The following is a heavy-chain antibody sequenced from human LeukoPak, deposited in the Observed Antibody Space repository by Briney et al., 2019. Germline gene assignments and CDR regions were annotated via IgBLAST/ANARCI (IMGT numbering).Heavy chain of an antibody. D-gene: IGHD3-3*01. CDR2: MYHSGST. Sequence: SETLSLTCTVSNYSISTDYYWGWVRQPPGKGLEWIGTMYHSGSTYYNPSLKSRVTISVDTSKNQFSLKLSSVTPEDTAVYYCAREARIWGFWSNWFDPWGQGTLVTVSS. CDR1: NYSISTDYY. CDR3: AREARIWGFWSNWFDP. V-gene: IGHV4-38-2*02. J-gene: IGHJ5*02.